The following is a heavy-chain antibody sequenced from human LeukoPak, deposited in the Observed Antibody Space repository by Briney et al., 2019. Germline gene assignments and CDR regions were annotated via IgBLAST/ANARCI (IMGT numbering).Heavy chain of an antibody. CDR3: AKDIQLST. D-gene: IGHD3-16*02. J-gene: IGHJ3*01. Sequence: GGSLRLSCAASGFTFRDSAMTWVRHVPGKGLEWVSLISYSGGNVYYADSVKGRFTISRDNSENTLSLQMNSPRVEDTARYYCAKDIQLSTWGLGTMVTVSS. CDR1: GFTFRDSA. V-gene: IGHV3-23*01. CDR2: ISYSGGNV.